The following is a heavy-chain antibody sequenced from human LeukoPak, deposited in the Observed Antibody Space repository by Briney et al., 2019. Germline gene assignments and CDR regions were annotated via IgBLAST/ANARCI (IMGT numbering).Heavy chain of an antibody. CDR2: IYPGDSDT. D-gene: IGHD3-10*01. CDR3: ARREVTMARGVIQNYYGMDV. V-gene: IGHV5-51*01. Sequence: GESLKISCKGSGYSFTSYWIGWVRQMPGKGLEWMGIIYPGDSDTRYSPSFQGQVTISADKSISTAYLQWSSLKASDTAMYYCARREVTMARGVIQNYYGMDVWGQGTTVTVSS. J-gene: IGHJ6*02. CDR1: GYSFTSYW.